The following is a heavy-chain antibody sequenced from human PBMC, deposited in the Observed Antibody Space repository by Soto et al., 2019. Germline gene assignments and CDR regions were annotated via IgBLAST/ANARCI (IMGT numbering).Heavy chain of an antibody. CDR2: ISYSGGGT. CDR1: GFTFNTYA. D-gene: IGHD2-2*01. V-gene: IGHV3-23*01. CDR3: ARISLTTENFDF. Sequence: GGSLRLSCAASGFTFNTYAMGWVRQAPGKGLEWVSAISYSGGGTFYADSVKGRFTISRDNSRNTLYLQMNSLRAEDTALYYCARISLTTENFDFWGQGILVTVSS. J-gene: IGHJ4*02.